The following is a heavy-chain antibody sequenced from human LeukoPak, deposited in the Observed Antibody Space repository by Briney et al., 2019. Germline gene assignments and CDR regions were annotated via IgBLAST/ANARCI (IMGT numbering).Heavy chain of an antibody. V-gene: IGHV3-23*01. Sequence: PGGSLRLSCTTSRFSFSTYAMSWVRQAPGKGLEWVSTFTAGGNTYYADSVKGRFTISRDKSKNTLYLQMNSLGAEDTAVYYCAKESVGFCSNTNCYYFDYWGQGTLVTVSS. CDR3: AKESVGFCSNTNCYYFDY. J-gene: IGHJ4*02. CDR1: RFSFSTYA. CDR2: FTAGGNT. D-gene: IGHD2-2*01.